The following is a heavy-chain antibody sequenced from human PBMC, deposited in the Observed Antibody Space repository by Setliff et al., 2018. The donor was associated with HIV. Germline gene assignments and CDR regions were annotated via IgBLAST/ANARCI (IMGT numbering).Heavy chain of an antibody. CDR3: ARQREVYGTVYYYYMDV. CDR1: GGSISSGSYY. V-gene: IGHV4-61*09. D-gene: IGHD4-17*01. Sequence: PSETLSLTCTVSGGSISSGSYYWSWIRQPAGKGLEWIGQIYTSGSTNYNPSLKSRVTISVDTSKKQFSLKLSSVTAADTAVYYCARQREVYGTVYYYYMDVWGKGTTVTVSS. J-gene: IGHJ6*03. CDR2: IYTSGST.